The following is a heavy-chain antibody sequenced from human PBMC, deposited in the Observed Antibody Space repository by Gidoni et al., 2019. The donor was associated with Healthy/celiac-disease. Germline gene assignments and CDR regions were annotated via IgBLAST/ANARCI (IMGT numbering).Heavy chain of an antibody. J-gene: IGHJ4*02. D-gene: IGHD4-17*01. CDR2: ISYDGSNK. V-gene: IGHV3-30*18. CDR1: GFTFSSYG. CDR3: AKDSISTTVTMGDFDY. Sequence: QVQLVESGGGVVQPGRSLRLSCAASGFTFSSYGMHWVRQAPGKGLEWVAVISYDGSNKYYADSVKGRFTISRDNSKNTLYLQMNSLRAEDTAVYYCAKDSISTTVTMGDFDYWGQGTLVTVSS.